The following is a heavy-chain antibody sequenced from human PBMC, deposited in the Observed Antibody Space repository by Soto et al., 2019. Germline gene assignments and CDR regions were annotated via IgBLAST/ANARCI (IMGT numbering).Heavy chain of an antibody. D-gene: IGHD3-3*01. CDR1: GFTFSSYA. V-gene: IGHV3-30-3*01. J-gene: IGHJ6*02. CDR2: ISYDGSNK. CDR3: ARDQAIFGVVMEVGYYYYGMDV. Sequence: PGGSLRLSCAASGFTFSSYAMHWVRQAPGKGLEWAAVISYDGSNKYYADSVKGRFTISRDNSKNTLYLQMNSLRAEDTAVYYCARDQAIFGVVMEVGYYYYGMDVWGQRTTVTVSS.